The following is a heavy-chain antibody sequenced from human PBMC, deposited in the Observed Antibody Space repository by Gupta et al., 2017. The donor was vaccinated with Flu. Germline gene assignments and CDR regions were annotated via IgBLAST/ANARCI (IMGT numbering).Heavy chain of an antibody. J-gene: IGHJ4*02. V-gene: IGHV3-23*01. CDR3: AKDAVKLSSSSVSFDY. D-gene: IGHD6-6*01. CDR2: ISGSGGST. Sequence: YAMSWVRQAPGKGLEWVSAISGSGGSTYYADSVKGRLTISRDNSKNTLYLQMNSLRAEDTAVYYCAKDAVKLSSSSVSFDYWGQGTLVTVSS. CDR1: YA.